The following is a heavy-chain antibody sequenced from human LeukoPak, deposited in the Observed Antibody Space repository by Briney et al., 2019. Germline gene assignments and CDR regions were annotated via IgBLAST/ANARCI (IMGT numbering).Heavy chain of an antibody. CDR2: IRFDGTKR. CDR3: AKDNYCGDYEVTSIFGVE. Sequence: GGSLRLSCAGAGFTFSRHGMHWVRQTPGKGLEWVAFIRFDGTKRYYADSMEGRFTITRDNSKNTLYLQMNSLRTEDTAVYFCAKDNYCGDYEVTSIFGVEWGQGTLVTVSS. CDR1: GFTFSRHG. D-gene: IGHD3-10*02. J-gene: IGHJ4*02. V-gene: IGHV3-30*02.